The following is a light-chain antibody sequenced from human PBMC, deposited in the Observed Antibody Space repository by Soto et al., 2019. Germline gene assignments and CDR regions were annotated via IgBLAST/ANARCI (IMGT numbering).Light chain of an antibody. CDR2: GAS. Sequence: EIVMTQSPATLSVSPGERATLSCRASQSVSRNLAWYRQKPGRAPRLLIYGASTRATGIPARFSGSGSGTEFILTISSLQSEDFAVYHCQQYNNWPPAFGGGTKV. V-gene: IGKV3-15*01. J-gene: IGKJ4*01. CDR3: QQYNNWPPA. CDR1: QSVSRN.